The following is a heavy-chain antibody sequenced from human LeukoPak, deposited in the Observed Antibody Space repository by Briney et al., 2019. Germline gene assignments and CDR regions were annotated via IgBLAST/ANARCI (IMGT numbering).Heavy chain of an antibody. CDR3: ARGTPLQYQLLLSYFDY. J-gene: IGHJ4*02. CDR2: ISYDGSNK. CDR1: GFTFSSYA. V-gene: IGHV3-30*04. D-gene: IGHD2-2*01. Sequence: GGSLRLSCAASGFTFSSYAMHWVRQAPGKGLGWVAVISYDGSNKYYADSVKGRFTISRDNSKNTLYLQMNSLRAEDTALYYCARGTPLQYQLLLSYFDYWGQGTLVTVSS.